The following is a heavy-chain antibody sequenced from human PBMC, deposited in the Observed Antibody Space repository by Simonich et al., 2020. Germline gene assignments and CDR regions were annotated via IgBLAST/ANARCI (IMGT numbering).Heavy chain of an antibody. CDR2: IYHSGST. V-gene: IGHV4-38-2*01. J-gene: IGHJ6*02. CDR1: GYSISSGYY. D-gene: IGHD6-13*01. Sequence: QVQLKESGPGLVKPSETLSLTCAVSGYSISSGYYWGWIRQPPGKGLEWIGSIYHSGSTYYNPSLKSRVTISVDTSKNQFSLKLSSVTAADTAVYYCARVGYSNYYYYGMDVWGQGTTVTVSS. CDR3: ARVGYSNYYYYGMDV.